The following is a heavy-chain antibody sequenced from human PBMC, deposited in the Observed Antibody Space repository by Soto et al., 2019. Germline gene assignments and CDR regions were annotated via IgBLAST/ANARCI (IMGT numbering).Heavy chain of an antibody. CDR3: ARAVAVPADFDY. D-gene: IGHD6-19*01. V-gene: IGHV1-3*05. CDR1: GYTFTAYA. CDR2: INAGNGNT. Sequence: QVQLVQSGAEEKKPGASVKVSCKASGYTFTAYAMHWVRQAPGQRLEWMGWINAGNGNTKYSQKFQGRVTITRDTSASTAYMELSTLRSEDTAVYYCARAVAVPADFDYWGQGTLVTVSS. J-gene: IGHJ4*02.